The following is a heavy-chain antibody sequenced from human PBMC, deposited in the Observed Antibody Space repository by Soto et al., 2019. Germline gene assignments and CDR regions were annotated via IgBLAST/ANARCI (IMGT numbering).Heavy chain of an antibody. Sequence: ASVKVSCKASGYTFTSYDINWVRQATGQGLEWMGWMNPNSGNTGYAQKFQGRVTMTRNTSISTAYMELSSLRSEDTAVYYCARGRGCSSPSCYGGYYYYYYYMDVWGKGPTVTVPS. D-gene: IGHD2-2*01. CDR1: GYTFTSYD. CDR3: ARGRGCSSPSCYGGYYYYYYYMDV. V-gene: IGHV1-8*01. J-gene: IGHJ6*03. CDR2: MNPNSGNT.